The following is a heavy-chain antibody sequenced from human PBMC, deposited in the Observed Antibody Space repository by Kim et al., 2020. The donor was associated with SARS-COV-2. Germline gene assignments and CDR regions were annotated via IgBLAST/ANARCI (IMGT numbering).Heavy chain of an antibody. V-gene: IGHV1-69*13. CDR1: GGTFSSYA. CDR2: IIPIFGTA. D-gene: IGHD6-13*01. J-gene: IGHJ4*02. Sequence: VKVSCKASGGTFSSYAISWVRQAPGQGLEWMGGIIPIFGTANYAQKFQGRVTITADESTSTAYMELSSLRSEDTAVYYCASSYSSSWTFDYWGQGTLVTVSS. CDR3: ASSYSSSWTFDY.